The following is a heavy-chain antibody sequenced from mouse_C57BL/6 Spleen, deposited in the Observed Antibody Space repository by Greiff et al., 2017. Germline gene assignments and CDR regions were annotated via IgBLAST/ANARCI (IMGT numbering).Heavy chain of an antibody. D-gene: IGHD1-1*01. J-gene: IGHJ4*01. Sequence: QVQLQQSGAELVRPGASVTLSCKASGYTFTDYEMHWVKQTPVHGLEWIGSIDPETGGTASNQKLKGKAILTADKSSSTAYMELRSLTSEDSASYYCTRYYYGSSPYYAMDYWGQGPSVTVSS. V-gene: IGHV1-15*01. CDR3: TRYYYGSSPYYAMDY. CDR1: GYTFTDYE. CDR2: IDPETGGT.